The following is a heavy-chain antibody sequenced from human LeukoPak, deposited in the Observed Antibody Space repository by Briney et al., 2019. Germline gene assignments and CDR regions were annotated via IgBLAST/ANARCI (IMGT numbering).Heavy chain of an antibody. V-gene: IGHV1-46*01. J-gene: IGHJ4*02. D-gene: IGHD2-8*01. CDR3: ARGYCTNGVCYLFDY. CDR2: INPSGGST. CDR1: GYTFTSYY. Sequence: ASVKVSCKASGYTFTSYYMHWVRQAPGQGLEWMGIINPSGGSTSYAQKFQGRVTMTRDTSTSTVYMELSSLRSEDTAVYYCARGYCTNGVCYLFDYWGQGTLSPSPQ.